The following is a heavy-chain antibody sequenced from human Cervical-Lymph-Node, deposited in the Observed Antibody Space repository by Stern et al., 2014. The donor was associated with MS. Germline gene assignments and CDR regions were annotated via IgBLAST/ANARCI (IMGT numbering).Heavy chain of an antibody. CDR2: ISNTGNT. CDR3: ARDRYWGSYRYLGNWFDP. Sequence: QVQLQESGPGLVKPSETLSLTCTVSGGSISDSSWSWIRQPPGKGLEWIGDISNTGNTDYSPSLKSRVTISFDTSKNQLSLSLYSVTVADTAVYYCARDRYWGSYRYLGNWFDPWGQGTLVTVSS. J-gene: IGHJ5*02. CDR1: GGSISDSS. V-gene: IGHV4-59*01. D-gene: IGHD3-16*02.